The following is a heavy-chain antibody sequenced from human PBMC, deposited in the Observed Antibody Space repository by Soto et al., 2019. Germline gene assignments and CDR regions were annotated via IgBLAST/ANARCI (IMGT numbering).Heavy chain of an antibody. D-gene: IGHD6-13*01. J-gene: IGHJ6*02. CDR3: ARPAAGTGSLDYYYGMDV. V-gene: IGHV5-10-1*01. CDR1: GYSFTSYW. CDR2: IDPSDSYT. Sequence: GESLKISCKGSGYSFTSYWISWVRQMPGKGLEWMGRIDPSDSYTNYSPSFQGRVTISADKSISTAYLQWSSLKASDTALYYCARPAAGTGSLDYYYGMDVWGQGTTVTVSS.